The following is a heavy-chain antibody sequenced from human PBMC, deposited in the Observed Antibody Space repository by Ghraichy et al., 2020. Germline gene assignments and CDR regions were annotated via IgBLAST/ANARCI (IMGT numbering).Heavy chain of an antibody. CDR2: TYYESKWYN. CDR3: ARGHNSAFDI. Sequence: SQTLSLTCAISGDSVSSNNVAWNWIRQSPSRGLEWLGRTYYESKWYNDYAVSVRSRITVNPDTSKNQISLQLNSLTPEGTAVYYCARGHNSAFDIWGQGTMVTVSS. V-gene: IGHV6-1*01. CDR1: GDSVSSNNVA. J-gene: IGHJ3*02. D-gene: IGHD2/OR15-2a*01.